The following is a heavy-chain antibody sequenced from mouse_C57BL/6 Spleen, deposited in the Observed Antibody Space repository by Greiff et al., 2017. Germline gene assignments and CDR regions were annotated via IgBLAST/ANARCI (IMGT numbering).Heavy chain of an antibody. CDR3: ARARLYGSGDFDV. V-gene: IGHV1-52*01. J-gene: IGHJ1*03. D-gene: IGHD1-1*01. Sequence: QVQLQQPGAELVRPGSSVKLSCKASGYTFTSYWMHWVKQRPIQGLEWIGNIDPSDSETHYNQKFKDKATLTVDKSSSTAYMQLSSLTSEDSAVXFCARARLYGSGDFDVWGTGTTVTVSS. CDR1: GYTFTSYW. CDR2: IDPSDSET.